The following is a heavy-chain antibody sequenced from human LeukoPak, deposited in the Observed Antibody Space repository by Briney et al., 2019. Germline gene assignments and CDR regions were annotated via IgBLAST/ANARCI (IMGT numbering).Heavy chain of an antibody. V-gene: IGHV1-69*13. Sequence: VASVKVSCKASGGTFSSYAISWVRQAPGQGLEWMGGIIPIFGTANYAQKFQGRVTITADESTSTAYMELSSLRSEDTAVYYCASCPLPTMVRGVIGHHNYYYYYMDVWGKGTTVTISS. CDR1: GGTFSSYA. CDR3: ASCPLPTMVRGVIGHHNYYYYYMDV. D-gene: IGHD3-10*01. J-gene: IGHJ6*03. CDR2: IIPIFGTA.